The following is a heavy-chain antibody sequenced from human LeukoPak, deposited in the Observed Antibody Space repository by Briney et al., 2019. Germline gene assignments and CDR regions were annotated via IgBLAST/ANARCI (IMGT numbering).Heavy chain of an antibody. D-gene: IGHD1-7*01. Sequence: ASVKVSCMASGYTFTSYGISWVRQAPGQGLEWMGWISAYNGNTNYAQKLQGRVTMTTDTSTSTAYMELRSLRSDDTAVYYCARSRPYNWNYFFDYWGQGTLVTVSS. CDR3: ARSRPYNWNYFFDY. CDR1: GYTFTSYG. V-gene: IGHV1-18*01. J-gene: IGHJ4*02. CDR2: ISAYNGNT.